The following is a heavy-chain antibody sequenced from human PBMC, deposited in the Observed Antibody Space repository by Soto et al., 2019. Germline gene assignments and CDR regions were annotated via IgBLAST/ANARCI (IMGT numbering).Heavy chain of an antibody. CDR2: IKKDGSDK. CDR1: GFTYSSYW. J-gene: IGHJ4*02. V-gene: IGHV3-7*01. Sequence: GGSLRLSCAASGFTYSSYWMSWVRQVPGKGLEWVANIKKDGSDKYYVDSVKGRFTISRDNAKNSLYLQMGSLRAEDTAVYYCAREGGDCRTTSCYSFDYWGQGTVVTVSS. D-gene: IGHD2-2*01. CDR3: AREGGDCRTTSCYSFDY.